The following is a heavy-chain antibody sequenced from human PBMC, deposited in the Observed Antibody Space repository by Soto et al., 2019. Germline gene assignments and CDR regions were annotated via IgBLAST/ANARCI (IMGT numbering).Heavy chain of an antibody. V-gene: IGHV3-30-3*01. Sequence: QVQLVESGGGVVQPGRSLRLSCAASGFTFRSNAMHWVRQAPGKGLEWVAVISYDGSSQYYADSVKGRFTISRDNSKNTLYLQMNSLRAEDTAVYCCARDRTAKYYYYGMDVWGQGTTVTVSS. CDR2: ISYDGSSQ. CDR1: GFTFRSNA. CDR3: ARDRTAKYYYYGMDV. D-gene: IGHD5-18*01. J-gene: IGHJ6*02.